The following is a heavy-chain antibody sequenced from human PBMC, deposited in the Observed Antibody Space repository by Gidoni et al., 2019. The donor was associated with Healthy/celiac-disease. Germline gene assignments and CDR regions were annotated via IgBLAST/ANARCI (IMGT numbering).Heavy chain of an antibody. V-gene: IGHV4-34*01. CDR1: GGSFSGYY. J-gene: IGHJ6*02. CDR3: ARFSGYSYRFNYGMDV. CDR2: INHSGST. Sequence: QVQLQQWGAGLLKPSETLSLTCAVYGGSFSGYYWSWIRQPPGKGLEWIGEINHSGSTNYNPSLKSRVTISVDTSKNQFSLKLSSVTAADTAVYYCARFSGYSYRFNYGMDVWGQGTTVTVSS. D-gene: IGHD6-25*01.